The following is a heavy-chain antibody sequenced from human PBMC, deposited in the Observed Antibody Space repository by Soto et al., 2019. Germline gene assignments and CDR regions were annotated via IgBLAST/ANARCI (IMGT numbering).Heavy chain of an antibody. V-gene: IGHV6-1*01. CDR3: ARVWLEDYYDSRGSGIDV. CDR1: GESVSSNSAA. Sequence: SQTLSLTCAISGESVSSNSAAWNWIRQSPSRGLEWLGRTYYRSKWYNDYAVSVKSRITINPDTSKNQFSLQLNSVTPEDTAVYYRARVWLEDYYDSRGSGIDVWGQGTTVTVSS. D-gene: IGHD3-22*01. J-gene: IGHJ6*02. CDR2: TYYRSKWYN.